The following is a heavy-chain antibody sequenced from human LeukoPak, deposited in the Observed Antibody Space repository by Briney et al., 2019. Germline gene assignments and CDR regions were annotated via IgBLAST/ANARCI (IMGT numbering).Heavy chain of an antibody. CDR3: ARATYDFWSGYYLAVDY. D-gene: IGHD3-3*01. Sequence: SGGSLRLSCAASGSTFSSYWMHWVRQAPGKGLVWVSRINSDGSSTSYADSVKGRFTISRDNAKNTLYLQMNSLRAEDTAVYYCARATYDFWSGYYLAVDYWGQGTLVTVSS. J-gene: IGHJ4*02. V-gene: IGHV3-74*01. CDR1: GSTFSSYW. CDR2: INSDGSST.